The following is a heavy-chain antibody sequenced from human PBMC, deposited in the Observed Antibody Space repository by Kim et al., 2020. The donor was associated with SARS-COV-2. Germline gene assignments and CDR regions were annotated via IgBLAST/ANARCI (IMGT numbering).Heavy chain of an antibody. CDR2: VTGTGSKT. Sequence: GGSLRLSCAASGFTFSSYAMSWVRQAPGKGLEWVSSVTGTGSKTYYADSVRGRFTISKDNSKNVLYVQMNSRRAEDTALYYCARQRGYDFDMWGQGTMVTVTS. J-gene: IGHJ3*02. D-gene: IGHD1-1*01. CDR1: GFTFSSYA. CDR3: ARQRGYDFDM. V-gene: IGHV3-23*01.